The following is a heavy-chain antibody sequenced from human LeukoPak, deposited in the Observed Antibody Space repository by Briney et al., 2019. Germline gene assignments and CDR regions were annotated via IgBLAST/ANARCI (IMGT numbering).Heavy chain of an antibody. Sequence: SQTLSLTCTVSGGSISSGSYYWSWIRQPAGKGLEWIGRIYTSGSTNYNPSLKSRVTISVDTSKNQFSLKLSSVTAADTAVYYCARGLGDYDFWGYYYYYYYMDVWGKGTTVTVSS. J-gene: IGHJ6*03. CDR2: IYTSGST. CDR1: GGSISSGSYY. D-gene: IGHD3-3*01. V-gene: IGHV4-61*02. CDR3: ARGLGDYDFWGYYYYYYYMDV.